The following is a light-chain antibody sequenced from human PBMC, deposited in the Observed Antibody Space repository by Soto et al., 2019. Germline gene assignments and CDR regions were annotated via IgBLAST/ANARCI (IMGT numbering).Light chain of an antibody. V-gene: IGLV4-60*02. J-gene: IGLJ3*02. CDR3: ETWDSNSRV. CDR2: LEGSGNY. CDR1: SGHSSYS. Sequence: QLVLTQSSSASASLRSSVKLTCTLSSGHSSYSIAWHQQQPGKAPRYLMKLEGSGNYNKGSGVPDRFSGSSSGADRYLTISNLRFEDEADYYCETWDSNSRVFGGGTKLTVL.